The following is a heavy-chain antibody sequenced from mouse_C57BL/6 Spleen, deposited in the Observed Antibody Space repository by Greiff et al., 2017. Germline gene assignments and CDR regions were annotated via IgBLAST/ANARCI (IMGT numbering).Heavy chain of an antibody. CDR3: ARQGITTVLDY. CDR1: GFTFSSYG. J-gene: IGHJ2*01. CDR2: ISSGGSYN. Sequence: EVKLVESGGDLVKPGGSLTLSCAVSGFTFSSYGMSWVRQTPDKKLEWVATISSGGSYNYYPDSVKGRFTISRDNAKNTLYLQMINLKTEDTAMYYCARQGITTVLDYWGQGTTLTVSS. D-gene: IGHD1-1*01. V-gene: IGHV5-6*01.